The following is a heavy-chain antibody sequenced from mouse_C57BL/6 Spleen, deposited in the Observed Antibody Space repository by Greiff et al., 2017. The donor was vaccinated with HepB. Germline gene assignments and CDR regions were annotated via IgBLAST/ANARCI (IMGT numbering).Heavy chain of an antibody. CDR2: IRNKANGYTT. J-gene: IGHJ4*01. CDR3: ARYDGSSSYAMDY. CDR1: GFTFTDYY. V-gene: IGHV7-3*01. Sequence: EVKVEESGGGLVQPGGSLSLSCAASGFTFTDYYMSWVRQPPGKALEWLGFIRNKANGYTTEYSASVKGRFTISRDNSQSILYLQMNALRAEDSATYYCARYDGSSSYAMDYWGQGTSVTVSS. D-gene: IGHD1-1*01.